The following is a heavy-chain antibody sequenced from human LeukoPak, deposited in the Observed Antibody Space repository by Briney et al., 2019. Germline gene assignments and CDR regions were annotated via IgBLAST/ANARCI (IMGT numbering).Heavy chain of an antibody. J-gene: IGHJ4*02. V-gene: IGHV3-30*02. CDR1: GFTFSSYG. CDR3: AKRISGIVGASGGYFDY. Sequence: GGSLRLSCAASGFTFSSYGMHWVRQAPGKGLEWVAFIRYDGSNKYYADSVKGRFTISRDNSKNTLYLQMNSLRAEDTAVYYCAKRISGIVGASGGYFDYWGQGTLVTVSS. D-gene: IGHD1-26*01. CDR2: IRYDGSNK.